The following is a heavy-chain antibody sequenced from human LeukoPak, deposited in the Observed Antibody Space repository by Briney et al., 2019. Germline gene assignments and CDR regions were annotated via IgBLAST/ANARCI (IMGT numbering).Heavy chain of an antibody. Sequence: GSLRLSCAASGFTVSRNYMSWIRQPAGKGLEWIGRIYHSGSTKYNSSLKSRVTMSVDTSKNQFSLKLSSVTAADTAVYYCARHSIAVRPYYFDYWGQGTLVTVSS. V-gene: IGHV4-4*07. D-gene: IGHD6-6*01. CDR2: IYHSGST. CDR1: GFTVSRNY. J-gene: IGHJ4*02. CDR3: ARHSIAVRPYYFDY.